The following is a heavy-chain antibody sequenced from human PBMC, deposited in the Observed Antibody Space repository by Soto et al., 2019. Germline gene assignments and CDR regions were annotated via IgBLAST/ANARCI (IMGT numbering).Heavy chain of an antibody. CDR3: AKGDGDYGSGDYYYYYMEL. CDR1: GFTFSSYA. CDR2: ISGSGGST. J-gene: IGHJ6*03. Sequence: GGSLRLSCAASGFTFSSYAMSWVRQAPGKGLEWVSAISGSGGSTYYADSVKGRFTISRDNSKNTLYLQMNSLRAEDTAVYYCAKGDGDYGSGDYYYYYMELCGQGTAVTVS. V-gene: IGHV3-23*01. D-gene: IGHD4-17*01.